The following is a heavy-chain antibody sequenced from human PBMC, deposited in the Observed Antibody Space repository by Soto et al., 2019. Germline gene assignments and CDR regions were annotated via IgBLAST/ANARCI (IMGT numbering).Heavy chain of an antibody. D-gene: IGHD2-15*01. CDR3: AKGRGYCSGGSCFKTDAFDI. CDR1: GFTFSSYA. J-gene: IGHJ3*02. CDR2: ISGSGGST. V-gene: IGHV3-23*01. Sequence: GSLRLSCAASGFTFSSYAMSWVRQAPGKGLEWVSAISGSGGSTYYADSVKGRFTISRDNSKNTLYLQMNSLRAEDTAVYYCAKGRGYCSGGSCFKTDAFDIWGQGKMVTVSS.